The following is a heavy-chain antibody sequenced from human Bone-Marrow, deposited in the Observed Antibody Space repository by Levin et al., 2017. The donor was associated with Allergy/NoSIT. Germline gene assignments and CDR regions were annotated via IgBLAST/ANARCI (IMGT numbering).Heavy chain of an antibody. CDR2: IYYSGST. CDR3: ARDDFWIGYYGGLDY. D-gene: IGHD3-3*01. CDR1: GAAISSSSYY. J-gene: IGHJ4*02. Sequence: PSETLSLTCTISGAAISSSSYYWAWIRQPPGKGLEWIGSIYYSGSTYYSPSFQSRVTISAETSKSQVSLTLTSVTAADTAVYYCARDDFWIGYYGGLDYWGRGRLVIVSS. V-gene: IGHV4-39*07.